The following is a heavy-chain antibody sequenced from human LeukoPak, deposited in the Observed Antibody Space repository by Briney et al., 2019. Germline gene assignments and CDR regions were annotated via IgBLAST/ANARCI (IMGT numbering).Heavy chain of an antibody. Sequence: GGALRLSCSASGFTFRRAAMPWVRQAPAKGLERVAVISYDGNNEYYVDFVKGRFTVSRDNSMNMVYLQMNSLRAEDTAVYFCANSLATYYFDSWGQGTLVTVSS. V-gene: IGHV3-30*18. CDR2: ISYDGNNE. J-gene: IGHJ4*02. D-gene: IGHD1-1*01. CDR1: GFTFRRAA. CDR3: ANSLATYYFDS.